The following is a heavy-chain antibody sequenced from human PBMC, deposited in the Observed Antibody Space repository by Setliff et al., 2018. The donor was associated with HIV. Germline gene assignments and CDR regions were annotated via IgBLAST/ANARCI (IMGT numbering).Heavy chain of an antibody. D-gene: IGHD2-21*02. J-gene: IGHJ6*02. CDR1: GYTFSYA. CDR3: ASIDCGGDCYSYNSYAMDV. Sequence: ASVKVSYKASGYTFSYAMHWVRQAPGQRLEWMGWINAGNGNTKYAQKFQGRVTITRDTSASKAYMELTSLRSEDTAVYYCASIDCGGDCYSYNSYAMDVWGQGTTVTVSS. V-gene: IGHV1-3*01. CDR2: INAGNGNT.